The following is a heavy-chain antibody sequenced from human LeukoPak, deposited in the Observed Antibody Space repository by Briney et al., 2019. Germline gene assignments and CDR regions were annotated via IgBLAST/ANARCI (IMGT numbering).Heavy chain of an antibody. CDR1: GFTFSSYG. J-gene: IGHJ4*02. CDR2: ISYDGSNK. D-gene: IGHD4-17*01. V-gene: IGHV3-30*18. Sequence: GGSLRLSCAPSGFTFSSYGMHWVRQAPGKGLEWVAVISYDGSNKYYADSVKGRFTISRDNSKNTLYLQMNSLRAEDTAVYYCAKGKGMTTVTTGGYWGQGTLVTVSS. CDR3: AKGKGMTTVTTGGY.